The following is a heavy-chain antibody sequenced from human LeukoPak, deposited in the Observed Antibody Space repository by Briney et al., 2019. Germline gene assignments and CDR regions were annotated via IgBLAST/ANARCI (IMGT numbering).Heavy chain of an antibody. V-gene: IGHV5-51*01. CDR3: ARPSSGSGLEFDY. J-gene: IGHJ4*02. CDR2: IYPGDSDT. Sequence: AGESLKISCKGAGYSFTSYWIGWVRQMPGKGLEWMGIIYPGDSDTRYSPSFQGQVTISADKSISTAYLQWSSLKASDTAMYYCARPSSGSGLEFDYWGQGTLVTVSS. D-gene: IGHD6-19*01. CDR1: GYSFTSYW.